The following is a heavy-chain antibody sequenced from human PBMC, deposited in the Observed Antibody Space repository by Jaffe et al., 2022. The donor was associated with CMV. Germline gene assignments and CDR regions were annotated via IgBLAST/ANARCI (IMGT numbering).Heavy chain of an antibody. CDR1: GGSISSYY. Sequence: QVQLQESGPGLVKPSETLSLTCTVSGGSISSYYWSWIRQPPGKGLEWIGYIYYSGSTNYNPSLKSRVTISVDTSKNQFSLKLSSVTAADTAVYYCARDNPSSGWYPLNFDYWGQGTLVTVSS. V-gene: IGHV4-59*12. CDR3: ARDNPSSGWYPLNFDY. J-gene: IGHJ4*02. CDR2: IYYSGST. D-gene: IGHD6-19*01.